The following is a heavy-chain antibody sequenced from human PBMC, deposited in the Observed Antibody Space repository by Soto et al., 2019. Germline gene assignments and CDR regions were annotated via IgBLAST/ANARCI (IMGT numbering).Heavy chain of an antibody. D-gene: IGHD1-26*01. CDR2: IYYTGNT. Sequence: SETLSLTCTVSGGSISSYHWGWIRQPPGKGLEWIGLIYYTGNTNYNSSLKSRVTISIDTSKNRFSLQLTSVTAADAGVYYCAGIVPFSGGGRHYMDVWGKGTTVTV. V-gene: IGHV4-59*01. CDR1: GGSISSYH. CDR3: AGIVPFSGGGRHYMDV. J-gene: IGHJ6*03.